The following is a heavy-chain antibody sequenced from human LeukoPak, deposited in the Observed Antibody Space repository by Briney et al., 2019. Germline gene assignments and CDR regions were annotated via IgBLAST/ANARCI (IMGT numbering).Heavy chain of an antibody. CDR2: IYYSGST. CDR3: ARDSRFNDYGDYNHWYFDL. D-gene: IGHD4-17*01. Sequence: PSETLSLTCTVSGGSLSSGSYYWRWVRQPPGKGLGWVGYIYYSGSTNSNPSLKSRVTISVDTSKNQFSLKLSPVTAADTAVYYCARDSRFNDYGDYNHWYFDLWGRGTLVTVSS. V-gene: IGHV4-61*01. CDR1: GGSLSSGSYY. J-gene: IGHJ2*01.